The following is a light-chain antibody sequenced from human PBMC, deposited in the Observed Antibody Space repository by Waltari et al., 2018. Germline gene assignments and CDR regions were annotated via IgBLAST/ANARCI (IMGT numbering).Light chain of an antibody. J-gene: IGKJ1*01. Sequence: EIVLTQSPATLSLSPGERATLSCRASQSVSGYLAWYQQKPGQAPRLLIYDASNRATGIPARFSGRGSGTYFTLTISSLEPEDFAVYYCQQRSNLPRTFGQGTKVEIK. CDR2: DAS. CDR3: QQRSNLPRT. V-gene: IGKV3-11*01. CDR1: QSVSGY.